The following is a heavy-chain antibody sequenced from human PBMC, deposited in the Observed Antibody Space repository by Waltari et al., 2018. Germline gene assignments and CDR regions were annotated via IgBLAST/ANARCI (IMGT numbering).Heavy chain of an antibody. CDR3: AREVRWELLNYYGMDV. CDR2: IYYSGST. CDR1: GGSISSGGYY. Sequence: QVQLQESGPGLVKPSQTLSLTCTVSGGSISSGGYYWSWIRQHPGKGLEWIGYIYYSGSTYYNPSLKSLVTISVDTSKNQFSLKLSSVTAADTAVYYCAREVRWELLNYYGMDVWGQGTTVTVSS. J-gene: IGHJ6*02. D-gene: IGHD1-26*01. V-gene: IGHV4-31*01.